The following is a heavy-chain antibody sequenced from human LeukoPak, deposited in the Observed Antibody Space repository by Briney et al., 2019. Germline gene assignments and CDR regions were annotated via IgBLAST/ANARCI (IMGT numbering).Heavy chain of an antibody. V-gene: IGHV3-33*01. Sequence: GRTLRLSCAASGFTFSSYGMPWVRKAPGKGLEWVAGIWYDGSNKYYADSVKGRFTISRDNCKNTLYLQMNSRRDEDTAVYFCASDGSYCSSTSCYTDYYYYIVVWGKGATVTVSS. J-gene: IGHJ6*03. CDR1: GFTFSSYG. CDR2: IWYDGSNK. CDR3: ASDGSYCSSTSCYTDYYYYIVV. D-gene: IGHD2-2*02.